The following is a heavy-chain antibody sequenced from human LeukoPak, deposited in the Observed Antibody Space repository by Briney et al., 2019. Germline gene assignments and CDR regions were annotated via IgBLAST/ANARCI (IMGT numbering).Heavy chain of an antibody. Sequence: GGSLRLSCAASGFTFDDYSMHWVRQAPGKGLEWVSGISWNSGSIGYADSVEGRFTISRDNAKNSLYLQMNSLRAEDTAVYYCARHRRFGELLYGTGFDYWGQGTLVTVSS. V-gene: IGHV3-9*01. CDR2: ISWNSGSI. CDR1: GFTFDDYS. J-gene: IGHJ4*02. CDR3: ARHRRFGELLYGTGFDY. D-gene: IGHD3-10*01.